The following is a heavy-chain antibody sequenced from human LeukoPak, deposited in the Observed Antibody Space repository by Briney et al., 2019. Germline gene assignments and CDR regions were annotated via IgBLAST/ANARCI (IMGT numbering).Heavy chain of an antibody. CDR3: ARHPQEFRSDWFDP. V-gene: IGHV4-59*08. D-gene: IGHD3-10*01. Sequence: SETLSLTCTVSGASISDFYWSWIRQSPEKGLEWLGYIFHTGSTNYNPSVKSRVTISTDTSKNQFSLRLNSVTAADTAVYYCARHPQEFRSDWFDPWGQGTLVTVSS. CDR1: GASISDFY. CDR2: IFHTGST. J-gene: IGHJ5*02.